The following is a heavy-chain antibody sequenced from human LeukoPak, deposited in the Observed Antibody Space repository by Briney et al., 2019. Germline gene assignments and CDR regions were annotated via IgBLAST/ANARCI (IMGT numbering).Heavy chain of an antibody. CDR3: ARGAFD. CDR1: GFSVSSNY. V-gene: IGHV3-53*01. Sequence: PGGYLRLSCVGSGFSVSSNYMNWVRQAPGRGLDWVSVIYSDGRTFYADSVKGRFTSSRDNSKNTVDLQMNNLGADDTAVYYCARGAFDWGRGPLVTVSS. CDR2: IYSDGRT. J-gene: IGHJ4*02.